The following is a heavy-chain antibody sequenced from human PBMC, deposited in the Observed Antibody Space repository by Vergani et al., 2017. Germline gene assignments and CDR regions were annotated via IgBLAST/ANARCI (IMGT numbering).Heavy chain of an antibody. D-gene: IGHD3-10*01. Sequence: QVQLVQSGAEVKKPGSSVKVSCKASGGTFSSYAISWVRQAPGQGLEWMGGIIPIFGTANYAQKFQGSVTITADESTSTAYMELSSLRSEDTAVYYCARAILLWFGESKTSDYYYMDVWGKGTTVTVAS. CDR1: GGTFSSYA. J-gene: IGHJ6*03. CDR3: ARAILLWFGESKTSDYYYMDV. V-gene: IGHV1-69*01. CDR2: IIPIFGTA.